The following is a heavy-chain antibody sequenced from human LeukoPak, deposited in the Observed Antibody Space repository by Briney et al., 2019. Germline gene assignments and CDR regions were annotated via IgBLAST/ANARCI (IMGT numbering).Heavy chain of an antibody. V-gene: IGHV3-30*02. CDR2: IRYDGSNK. J-gene: IGHJ6*03. D-gene: IGHD4-11*01. Sequence: PGGSLRLSCAASGFTFSSYGMHWVRQAPGKGLEWVSFIRYDGSNKYYADSVKGRFTISRDNSKNTLYLQMNSLRAEDTAVYYCAKVGLQYDYYYYYMDVWGKGTTVTVSS. CDR1: GFTFSSYG. CDR3: AKVGLQYDYYYYYMDV.